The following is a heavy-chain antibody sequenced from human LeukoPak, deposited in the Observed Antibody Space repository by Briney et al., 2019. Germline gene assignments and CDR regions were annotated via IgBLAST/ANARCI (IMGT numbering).Heavy chain of an antibody. J-gene: IGHJ3*02. V-gene: IGHV3-30*02. Sequence: GGSLRLSCAASGFTFSSYGMHWVRQAPGKGLEWVAFIRYDGGNKYYADSVKGRFTISRDNSKNTLYLQMNSLRAEDTAVYYCAKDLQRLAFDIWGQGTMVTVSS. CDR1: GFTFSSYG. CDR2: IRYDGGNK. CDR3: AKDLQRLAFDI.